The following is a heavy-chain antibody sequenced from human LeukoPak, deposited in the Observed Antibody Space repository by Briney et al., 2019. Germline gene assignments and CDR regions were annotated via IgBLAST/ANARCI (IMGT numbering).Heavy chain of an antibody. CDR2: ISWNSGSI. J-gene: IGHJ3*02. CDR1: GFTLDDYA. CDR3: AKYRRRNPADGFDI. V-gene: IGHV3-9*01. D-gene: IGHD2-2*01. Sequence: GRCPRLSRAASGFTLDDYALHWVRQAPGKGLEWVSGISWNSGSIGYADSVKGRFTISRDNAKNSLYLQMNSLRAEDTALYYSAKYRRRNPADGFDIWGQGTMVTVSS.